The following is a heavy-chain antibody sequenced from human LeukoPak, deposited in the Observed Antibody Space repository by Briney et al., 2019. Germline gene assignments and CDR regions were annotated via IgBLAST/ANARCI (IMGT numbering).Heavy chain of an antibody. J-gene: IGHJ4*02. D-gene: IGHD4-17*01. Sequence: GESLRISCQGSGYSFSSYWIGWVRQMPGKGLEWMGIIYPGDSDTRYSPSFQGQVTISADKSISTAYLQWSSLKASDTAMYYCARSGDHYYFDYWGQGTLVTVSS. CDR1: GYSFSSYW. CDR2: IYPGDSDT. CDR3: ARSGDHYYFDY. V-gene: IGHV5-51*01.